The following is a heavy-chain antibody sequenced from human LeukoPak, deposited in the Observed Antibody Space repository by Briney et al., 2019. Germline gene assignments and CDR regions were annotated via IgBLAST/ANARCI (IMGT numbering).Heavy chain of an antibody. J-gene: IGHJ5*02. Sequence: GKSLRLSCVASGFTFSSSWMSWVRHGPGKGLEWVASINQDEIHYVDAVRGRFTISRDNAKNSLYLQMNSLTADDTAVYYCVRSHHPGGWFDPWSQATLVSVCS. D-gene: IGHD3-10*01. CDR3: VRSHHPGGWFDP. CDR1: GFTFSSSW. V-gene: IGHV3-7*01. CDR2: INQDEI.